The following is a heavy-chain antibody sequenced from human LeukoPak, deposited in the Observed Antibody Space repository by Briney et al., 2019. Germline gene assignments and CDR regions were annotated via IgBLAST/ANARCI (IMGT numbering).Heavy chain of an antibody. Sequence: AGGSLRLSCAASGFTFSGSAMHWVRQASGKGLEWVGRIRSKANSYATAYAASVKGRLTISRDDSKNTAYLQMNSLKTEDTAVYYCTSLAVAGTRGYWGQGTLVTVSS. V-gene: IGHV3-73*01. CDR2: IRSKANSYAT. CDR3: TSLAVAGTRGY. CDR1: GFTFSGSA. D-gene: IGHD6-19*01. J-gene: IGHJ4*02.